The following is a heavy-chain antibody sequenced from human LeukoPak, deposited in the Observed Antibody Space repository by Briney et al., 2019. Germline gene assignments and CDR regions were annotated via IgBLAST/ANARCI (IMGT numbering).Heavy chain of an antibody. CDR1: GGTFSSYA. Sequence: ASVKVSCKASGGTFSSYAISWVRQAPGQGLEWMGGIIPIFGTANYAQKFQGRVTITADESTSTAYMELSSLRSEDTAVYYCAGGTYYYDSSGYYLDAFDIWGQGTMVTVSS. CDR2: IIPIFGTA. V-gene: IGHV1-69*13. D-gene: IGHD3-22*01. J-gene: IGHJ3*02. CDR3: AGGTYYYDSSGYYLDAFDI.